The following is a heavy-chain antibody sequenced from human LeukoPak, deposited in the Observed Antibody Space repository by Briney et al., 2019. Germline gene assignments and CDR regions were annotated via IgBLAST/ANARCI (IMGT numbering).Heavy chain of an antibody. J-gene: IGHJ3*02. D-gene: IGHD3-3*01. CDR1: GLTFSSYA. CDR2: ISGSGGST. Sequence: GGSLRLSCADSGLTFSSYAMSWVRQAPGKGLEWVSAISGSGGSTYYADSVKGRFTISRDNSKNTLYLQMNSLRAEDTAVYYCAKVKGFWNRMRAFDIWGQGTMVTVSS. V-gene: IGHV3-23*01. CDR3: AKVKGFWNRMRAFDI.